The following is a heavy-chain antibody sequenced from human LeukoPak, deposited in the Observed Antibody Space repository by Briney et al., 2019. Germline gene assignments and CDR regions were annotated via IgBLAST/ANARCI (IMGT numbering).Heavy chain of an antibody. V-gene: IGHV3-30*04. CDR2: ISYDGSNK. Sequence: GGSLRLSCAASGFTFSSYAMHWVRQAPGKGLEWVAVISYDGSNKYYADSVKGRFTISRDNAKNTLYLQMNSLRAEDTAVYYCAKDKGFGDLFASWGQGTLVTVSS. CDR3: AKDKGFGDLFAS. D-gene: IGHD3-10*01. CDR1: GFTFSSYA. J-gene: IGHJ4*02.